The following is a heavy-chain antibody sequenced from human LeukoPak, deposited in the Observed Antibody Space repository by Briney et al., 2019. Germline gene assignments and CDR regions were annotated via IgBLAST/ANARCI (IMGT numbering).Heavy chain of an antibody. Sequence: ASVTVSCKASGYTFTGYYMHWVRQAPGQGLEWMGRINPNSGGTNYAQKFQGRVTMTRDTSISTAYMELSRLRSDDTAVYYCARPSIVSTIDYWGQGTLVTVSS. J-gene: IGHJ4*02. CDR3: ARPSIVSTIDY. D-gene: IGHD1-1*01. V-gene: IGHV1-2*06. CDR1: GYTFTGYY. CDR2: INPNSGGT.